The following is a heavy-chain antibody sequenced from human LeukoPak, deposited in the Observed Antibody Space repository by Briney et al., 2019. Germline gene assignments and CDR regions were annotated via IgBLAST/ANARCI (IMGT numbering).Heavy chain of an antibody. CDR1: GGSISSYY. CDR3: ARSYSSSWYSHYYYMDV. V-gene: IGHV4-59*01. CDR2: IYYSGST. J-gene: IGHJ6*03. Sequence: SETLSLTCTVSGGSISSYYWSWIRQPPGKGLEWIGYIYYSGSTNYNPSLKSRVTISVDTSKNQFSLKLSSVTAADTAVYYCARSYSSSWYSHYYYMDVWGKGTTVTVSS. D-gene: IGHD6-13*01.